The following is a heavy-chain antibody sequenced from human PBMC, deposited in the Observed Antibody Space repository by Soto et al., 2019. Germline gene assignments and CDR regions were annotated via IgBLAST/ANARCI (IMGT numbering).Heavy chain of an antibody. D-gene: IGHD2-15*01. CDR2: IFHGGNT. CDR3: ARARWYDAFDV. V-gene: IGHV4-38-2*01. CDR1: GFFISSGNY. Sequence: SETLSLTCAASGFFISSGNYWGWIRKPPGKGLEWIGSIFHGGNTYYNPSLKSRVTISVDMSKNQFSLKLNSVTAADTAVYYCARARWYDAFDVWGQGTVVTVSS. J-gene: IGHJ3*01.